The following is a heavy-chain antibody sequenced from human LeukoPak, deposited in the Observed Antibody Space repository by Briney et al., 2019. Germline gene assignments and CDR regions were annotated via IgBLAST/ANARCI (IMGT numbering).Heavy chain of an antibody. Sequence: ASVKVSCKASGYTFTGYYMHWVRQAPGQGLEWMGWISAYNGNTNYAQKLQGRVTMTTDTSTSTAYMELRSLRSDDTAVYYCARLRVWFGELPKEGYYFDYWGQGTLVTVSS. D-gene: IGHD3-10*01. V-gene: IGHV1-18*04. J-gene: IGHJ4*02. CDR3: ARLRVWFGELPKEGYYFDY. CDR2: ISAYNGNT. CDR1: GYTFTGYY.